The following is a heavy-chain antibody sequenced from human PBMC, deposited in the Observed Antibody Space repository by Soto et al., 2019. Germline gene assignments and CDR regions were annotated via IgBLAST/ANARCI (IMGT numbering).Heavy chain of an antibody. J-gene: IGHJ5*02. V-gene: IGHV3-23*01. CDR3: AKDLSRLPYYNWFDP. CDR1: GFTFSRYA. Sequence: EVQLLESGGGLVQPGGSLRLSCAASGFTFSRYAMNWVRQAPGQGLEWVSGISGSGGSTYYADSVKGRFTISRDNSKNTLYLQMNSLRAEDTAVYYCAKDLSRLPYYNWFDPWGQGTLVTVSS. D-gene: IGHD2-8*01. CDR2: ISGSGGST.